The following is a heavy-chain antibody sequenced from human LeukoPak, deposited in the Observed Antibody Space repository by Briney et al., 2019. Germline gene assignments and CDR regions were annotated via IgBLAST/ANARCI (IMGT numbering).Heavy chain of an antibody. CDR2: ISAYNGNT. CDR1: GYTFTSYG. CDR3: AGDKGAGITILD. D-gene: IGHD3-9*01. Sequence: GASVTVSCKSSGYTFTSYGISWVRQAPGQGLEWMGWISAYNGNTNYAQKLQGRVTMTTDTTTSTAYMELRSLRSDDTAVYYCAGDKGAGITILDWGQGTLVTVSS. V-gene: IGHV1-18*04. J-gene: IGHJ4*02.